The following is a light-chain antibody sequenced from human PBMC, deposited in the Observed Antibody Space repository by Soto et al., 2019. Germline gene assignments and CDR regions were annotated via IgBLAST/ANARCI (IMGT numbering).Light chain of an antibody. CDR1: QSGHTS. CDR2: DST. V-gene: IGKV3-11*01. Sequence: VLTQSPATLSLSPGERATLSCRASQSGHTSLAWYQQKPGQPPRLVVYDSTLRANGVPDRFGGSRSGTEFTLTINNLEPEDFAVYYCQQRNVWPPITFGQGTRLEI. J-gene: IGKJ5*01. CDR3: QQRNVWPPIT.